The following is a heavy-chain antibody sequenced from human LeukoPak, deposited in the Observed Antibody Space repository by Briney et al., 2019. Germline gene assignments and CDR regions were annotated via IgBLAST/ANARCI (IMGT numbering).Heavy chain of an antibody. J-gene: IGHJ1*01. D-gene: IGHD6-13*01. CDR3: ARESTAGYNSSWYGFRN. V-gene: IGHV3-7*01. CDR1: GFTFSGYW. CDR2: INQEGSEK. Sequence: GGSLKLSCAASGFTFSGYWMGWVGRPQGRGLEGVAKINQEGSEKYYVDSVKGRFTISRDNAKNSLFLQMGSLRVEDTAVYYCARESTAGYNSSWYGFRNWGQGTLVSVSS.